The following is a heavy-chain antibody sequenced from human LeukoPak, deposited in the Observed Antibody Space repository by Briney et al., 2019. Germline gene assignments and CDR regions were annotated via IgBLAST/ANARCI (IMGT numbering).Heavy chain of an antibody. D-gene: IGHD1-26*01. CDR3: ARAGGTYYGIAFDI. J-gene: IGHJ3*02. CDR2: IKQDGSEK. V-gene: IGHV3-7*01. CDR1: GFSFSSYW. Sequence: GGSLRLSCAASGFSFSSYWMSWVRQAPGKGLEWVANIKQDGSEKYYVDSVKGRFTISRDNAKNSLYLQMNSLRAEDTAVYYCARAGGTYYGIAFDIWGQGTMVTVSS.